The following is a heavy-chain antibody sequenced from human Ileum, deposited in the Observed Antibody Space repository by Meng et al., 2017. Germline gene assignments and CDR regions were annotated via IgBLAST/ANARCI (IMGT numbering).Heavy chain of an antibody. D-gene: IGHD6-25*01. J-gene: IGHJ4*02. CDR1: VDSPFNNSAT. CDR2: TYYRSKWYN. V-gene: IGHV6-1*01. Sequence: QVQLQHAGPGDVKPSPAISPPSAISVDSPFNNSATGNWVRQPRSRGLEWMGRTYYRSKWYNDYALSVNIRITVNPDTSTNQISLQLNSVTPDDTAVYYCAREAHLAAFGHWGQGTLVTVSS. CDR3: AREAHLAAFGH.